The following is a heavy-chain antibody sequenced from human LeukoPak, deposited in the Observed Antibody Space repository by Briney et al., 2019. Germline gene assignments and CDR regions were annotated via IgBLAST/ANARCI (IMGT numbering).Heavy chain of an antibody. Sequence: GGSLRLSCAASGFTFSSYGMHWVRQAPGKGLEWVAVISYDGSNKYYADSVKGRFTISRDNSKNTLYLQMNSLRAEDTAVYYCAKDRGSSWRGDYYYYGMDVWGQGTTVTVSS. CDR3: AKDRGSSWRGDYYYYGMDV. J-gene: IGHJ6*02. CDR2: ISYDGSNK. D-gene: IGHD6-13*01. CDR1: GFTFSSYG. V-gene: IGHV3-30*18.